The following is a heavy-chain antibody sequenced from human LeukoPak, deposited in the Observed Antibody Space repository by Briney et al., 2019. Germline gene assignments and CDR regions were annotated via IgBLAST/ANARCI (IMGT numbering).Heavy chain of an antibody. J-gene: IGHJ4*02. Sequence: SETLSLTCTVSGGSISSSSYYWGWIRQPPGKGLEWIGSIYYSGSTYYNPSLKSRVTISVDTSKNQFSLKLSSVTAADTAVYYCARGLFYYYGSGSYTPFDYWGQGTLVTVSS. D-gene: IGHD3-10*01. CDR1: GGSISSSSYY. CDR2: IYYSGST. V-gene: IGHV4-39*07. CDR3: ARGLFYYYGSGSYTPFDY.